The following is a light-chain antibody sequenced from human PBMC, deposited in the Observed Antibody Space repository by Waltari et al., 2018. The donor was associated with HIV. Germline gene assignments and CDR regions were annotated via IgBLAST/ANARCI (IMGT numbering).Light chain of an antibody. J-gene: IGKJ1*01. CDR2: AAS. Sequence: MLTQSPGALSLSPGDRATLSCRASQPVINNNLAWYQQKPGRTPRLLIYAASKRATGIPDRFSGSGSGSDFTLTISGLDPEDVASYYCLHYGVSVWTFGQG. CDR3: LHYGVSVWT. CDR1: QPVINNN. V-gene: IGKV3-20*01.